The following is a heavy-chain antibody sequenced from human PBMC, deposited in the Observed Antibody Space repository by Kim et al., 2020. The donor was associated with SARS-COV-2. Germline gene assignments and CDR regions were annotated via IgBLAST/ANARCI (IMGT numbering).Heavy chain of an antibody. Sequence: SETLSLTCAVYGGSFSGYYWSWIRQPPGKGLEWIGEINHSGSTNYNPSLKSRVTISVDTSKNQFSLKLSSVTAADTAVYYCARGRTYSSSPGNWFDPWGQGTLVTVSS. V-gene: IGHV4-34*01. CDR3: ARGRTYSSSPGNWFDP. CDR1: GGSFSGYY. CDR2: INHSGST. J-gene: IGHJ5*02. D-gene: IGHD6-6*01.